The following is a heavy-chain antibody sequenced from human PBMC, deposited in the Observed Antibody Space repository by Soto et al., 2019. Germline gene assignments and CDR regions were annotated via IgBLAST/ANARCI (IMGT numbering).Heavy chain of an antibody. Sequence: SETLSLTCTVSGGSISSGDYYWSWIRQPPGKGLEWIGYIYYSGSTYYNPSLKSRVTISVDTSKNQFSLKLSSVTAADTAVYYCARGRDCSGGSCYSYVPWFDPWGQGTLVTVSS. V-gene: IGHV4-30-4*01. CDR2: IYYSGST. D-gene: IGHD2-15*01. J-gene: IGHJ5*02. CDR1: GGSISSGDYY. CDR3: ARGRDCSGGSCYSYVPWFDP.